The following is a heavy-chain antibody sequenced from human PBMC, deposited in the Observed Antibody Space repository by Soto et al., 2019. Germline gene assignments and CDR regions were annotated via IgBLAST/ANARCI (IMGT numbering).Heavy chain of an antibody. J-gene: IGHJ6*02. CDR3: ARRRYCGYDCYHKHYYGMDV. CDR1: GDTFSSYT. Sequence: QVQLVQSGAELMKPGSSVKVSCRASGDTFSSYTVNWVRQAPGRGLEWMGRSIPVLGTTDYAQKFKGRVTITADKSSNIVYMELRSLRSEDTAVYYCARRRYCGYDCYHKHYYGMDVWGQGTTVTVAS. D-gene: IGHD2-21*02. V-gene: IGHV1-69*08. CDR2: SIPVLGTT.